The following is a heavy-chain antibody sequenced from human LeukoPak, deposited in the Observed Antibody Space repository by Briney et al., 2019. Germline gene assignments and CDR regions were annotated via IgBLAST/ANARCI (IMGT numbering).Heavy chain of an antibody. CDR3: ARRLMAATDAFDI. V-gene: IGHV5-51*01. CDR2: IYPGDSDT. CDR1: GYSFTSYW. D-gene: IGHD2-8*01. Sequence: GESLKISCKGSGYSFTSYWIGWVRQMPGKGLEWMGIIYPGDSDTRYSPSFQGQVTISADKPISTAYLQWSSLKASDTAMYYCARRLMAATDAFDIWGQGTMVTVSS. J-gene: IGHJ3*02.